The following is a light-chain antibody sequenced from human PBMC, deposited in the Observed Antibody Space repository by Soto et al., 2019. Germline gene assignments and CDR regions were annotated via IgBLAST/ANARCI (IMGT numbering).Light chain of an antibody. J-gene: IGLJ3*02. Sequence: QAVVTQEPSLTVSLGGTVTLTCSSSPGAVTNTHYANWFQQKPGQPPRSLIYSTSNKYSWTPARFSGPLLGGSAALTLSDVQPEDEADYYCQLYYGATRVFGGGTKLTVL. CDR2: STS. CDR1: PGAVTNTHY. V-gene: IGLV7-43*01. CDR3: QLYYGATRV.